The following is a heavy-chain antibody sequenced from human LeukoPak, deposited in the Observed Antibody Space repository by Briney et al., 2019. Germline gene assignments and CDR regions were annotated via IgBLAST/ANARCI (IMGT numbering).Heavy chain of an antibody. J-gene: IGHJ4*02. D-gene: IGHD2-15*01. CDR2: ISWNSGSI. CDR3: ARQLGYCSAGTCYFDS. V-gene: IGHV3-9*01. CDR1: GFTFDDYA. Sequence: GGSLRLSCAASGFTFDDYAMHWVRQAPGKGLEWVSGISWNSGSIGYADSVKGRFTISRDNAKNTLYLQMDNLRAEDTAIYYCARQLGYCSAGTCYFDSWGQGTQVAVSS.